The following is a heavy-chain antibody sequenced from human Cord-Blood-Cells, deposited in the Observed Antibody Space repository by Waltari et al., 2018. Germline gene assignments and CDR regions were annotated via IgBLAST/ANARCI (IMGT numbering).Heavy chain of an antibody. CDR1: GYTFTGYY. Sequence: QVQLVQSGAEVKKPGASVQVSCKASGYTFTGYYMHWVRQAPGQGREWMGWINPNRGGTNYAQKVQGRVTMTRDTSISTAYMELSRLGCDDTAVYYCARGKTWYWGQGTLVTVSS. CDR2: INPNRGGT. J-gene: IGHJ4*02. CDR3: ARGKTWY. V-gene: IGHV1-2*02.